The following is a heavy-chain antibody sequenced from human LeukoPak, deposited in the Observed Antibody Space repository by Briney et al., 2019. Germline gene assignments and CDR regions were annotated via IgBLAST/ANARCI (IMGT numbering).Heavy chain of an antibody. CDR3: ARGPPLRVRGRNNKYYFDY. Sequence: ASVKVSCKASGYTFTSYGISWVRQAPGQGLEWMGWISAYNGNTDYAQKFQGRVTMTTDTSTSTAYMDLRSLRSDDTAVYYCARGPPLRVRGRNNKYYFDYWGQGTLVTVSS. V-gene: IGHV1-18*01. CDR2: ISAYNGNT. D-gene: IGHD3-10*01. J-gene: IGHJ4*02. CDR1: GYTFTSYG.